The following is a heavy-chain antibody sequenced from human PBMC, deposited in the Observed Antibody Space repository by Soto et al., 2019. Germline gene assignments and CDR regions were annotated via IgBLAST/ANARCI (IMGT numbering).Heavy chain of an antibody. D-gene: IGHD2-8*02. CDR1: GLIFSSYA. J-gene: IGHJ4*02. V-gene: IGHV3-23*01. CDR3: AKEQTTGAHYALDY. Sequence: PGGSLSLSCDASGLIFSSYAMNWVRQAPGKGLQWVSSIAGSSDYTSYIASVKGRFTISRDNSKNTLYLQMNSLRAEDTAVYFCAKEQTTGAHYALDYWSQGTLVTVSS. CDR2: IAGSSDYT.